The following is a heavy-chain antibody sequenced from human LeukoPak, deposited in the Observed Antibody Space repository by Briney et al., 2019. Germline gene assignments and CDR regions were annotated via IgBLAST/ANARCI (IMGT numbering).Heavy chain of an antibody. Sequence: SETLSLTCSVSGGSISSYYWSWTRQPPGKGLEWIGHIYYSGNTNYNPSLKSRVTISVDTSKNQFTLKLSSVTAADTAVYYCATALPFRIDYWGQGTLVTVSS. V-gene: IGHV4-59*01. J-gene: IGHJ4*02. CDR3: ATALPFRIDY. CDR2: IYYSGNT. CDR1: GGSISSYY. D-gene: IGHD2/OR15-2a*01.